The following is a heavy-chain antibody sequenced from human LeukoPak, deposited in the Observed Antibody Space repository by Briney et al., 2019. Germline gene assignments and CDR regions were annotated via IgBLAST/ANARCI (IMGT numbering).Heavy chain of an antibody. V-gene: IGHV1-18*01. CDR3: AREGLGELTLDC. J-gene: IGHJ4*02. CDR1: GYSFTSYG. CDR2: ISTDNGDT. D-gene: IGHD3-16*01. Sequence: ASVKVSCKASGYSFTSYGITWVRQAPGQGLEWMGWISTDNGDTNYAQKLQGRVTMTTDTSTSTAYMELRSLRSDDTAVYYCAREGLGELTLDCWGQGTLVTVSS.